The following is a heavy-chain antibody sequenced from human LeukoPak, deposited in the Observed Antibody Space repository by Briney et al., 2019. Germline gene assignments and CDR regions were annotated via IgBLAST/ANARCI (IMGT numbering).Heavy chain of an antibody. J-gene: IGHJ4*02. CDR2: INPSGGST. D-gene: IGHD2-2*01. V-gene: IGHV1-46*01. Sequence: ASVKVSCKASGYTFTSYYMHWVRQAPGQGLEWMGIINPSGGSTSYAQKFQGRVTITADESTSTAYMELSSLRSEDTAVYYCARGYCSSTSCYIGLYFDYWGQGTLVTVSS. CDR1: GYTFTSYY. CDR3: ARGYCSSTSCYIGLYFDY.